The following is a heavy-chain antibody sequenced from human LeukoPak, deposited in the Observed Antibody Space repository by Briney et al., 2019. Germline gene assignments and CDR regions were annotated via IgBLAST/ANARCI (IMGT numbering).Heavy chain of an antibody. CDR1: GGSISSTNYY. CDR2: IYYSGTT. J-gene: IGHJ4*02. V-gene: IGHV4-39*01. D-gene: IGHD3-22*01. CDR3: ARHRYDSSGLSLCYFDY. Sequence: PSETLSLTCTVSGGSISSTNYYWGLIRQPPGKGLEWIGSIYYSGTTHYNPSLKSRVTLSVDTSKNQFSLKLSSVTAADTAVYHCARHRYDSSGLSLCYFDYWGQGSLVTVSS.